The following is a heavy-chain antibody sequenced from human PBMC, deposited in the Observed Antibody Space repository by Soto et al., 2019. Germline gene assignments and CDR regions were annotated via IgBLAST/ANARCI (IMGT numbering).Heavy chain of an antibody. D-gene: IGHD6-6*01. J-gene: IGHJ6*02. V-gene: IGHV1-18*01. Sequence: GASVKVSCKASGYTFTSYGISWVRQAPGQGLEWMGWISAYNGNTNYAQKLQGRVTMTTDTSTSTAYMELRSLRSDDTAVYYCARWQSIAARPNYYYYGMDVWGQGTTVTVSS. CDR3: ARWQSIAARPNYYYYGMDV. CDR2: ISAYNGNT. CDR1: GYTFTSYG.